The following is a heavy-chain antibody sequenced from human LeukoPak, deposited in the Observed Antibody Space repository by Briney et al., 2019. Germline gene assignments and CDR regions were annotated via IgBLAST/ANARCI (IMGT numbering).Heavy chain of an antibody. Sequence: SETLSLTCTVPGGSISSYYWSWIRQPPGKGLEWIGYIYYSGSTNYNPSLKSRVTISVDTSKNQFSLKLSSVTAADTAVYYCASIRYGDPSFDYWGQGTLVTVSS. CDR2: IYYSGST. V-gene: IGHV4-59*01. J-gene: IGHJ4*02. CDR3: ASIRYGDPSFDY. D-gene: IGHD4-17*01. CDR1: GGSISSYY.